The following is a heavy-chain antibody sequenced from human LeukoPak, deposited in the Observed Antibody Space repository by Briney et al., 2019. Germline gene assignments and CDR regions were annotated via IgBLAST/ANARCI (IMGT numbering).Heavy chain of an antibody. D-gene: IGHD5/OR15-5a*01. CDR1: AYTFTDYH. Sequence: ASVKVSCKASAYTFTDYHLHWVRQAPGQGLEWMGWINPNSGGINYAQKFQGRVSMARDTSISTAYMELSRLTSDDTAIYYCARGGVLSTARGRDYYYYGLDVWGRGTTVTVSS. CDR2: INPNSGGI. V-gene: IGHV1-2*02. CDR3: ARGGVLSTARGRDYYYYGLDV. J-gene: IGHJ6*02.